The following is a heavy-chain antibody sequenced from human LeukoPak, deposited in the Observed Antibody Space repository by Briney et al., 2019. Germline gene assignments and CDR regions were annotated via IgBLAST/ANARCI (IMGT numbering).Heavy chain of an antibody. V-gene: IGHV3-21*01. J-gene: IGHJ3*02. CDR2: ISSSSSYI. CDR1: GFTFSSYS. Sequence: PGGSLRLSCAASGFTFSSYSMNWVRQAPGKGLEWVSSISSSSSYIYYADSVKGRFTISRDNAKNSLYLQMNSLRAEDTAVYYCARDPSTTVTPRGLLGGIWGQGTMVTVSS. CDR3: ARDPSTTVTPRGLLGGI. D-gene: IGHD4-11*01.